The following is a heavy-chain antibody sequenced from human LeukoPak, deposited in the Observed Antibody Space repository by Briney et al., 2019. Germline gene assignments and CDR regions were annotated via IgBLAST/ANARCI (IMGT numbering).Heavy chain of an antibody. CDR2: IYYSGST. J-gene: IGHJ4*02. CDR3: ARNTYYYGSGAMTDH. D-gene: IGHD3-10*01. Sequence: SETLSLTCTVSGGSISSYYWSWLRQPPGKGLEWIGYIYYSGSTNYNPSLKSRVTISEDTSKNQFSLKLSSVTAADTAVYYCARNTYYYGSGAMTDHWGQGTLVTVSS. CDR1: GGSISSYY. V-gene: IGHV4-59*01.